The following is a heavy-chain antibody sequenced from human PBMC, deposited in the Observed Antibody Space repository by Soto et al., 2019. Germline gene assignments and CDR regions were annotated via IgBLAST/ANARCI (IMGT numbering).Heavy chain of an antibody. V-gene: IGHV1-69*13. J-gene: IGHJ6*02. Sequence: SVKVSCKASGGTFSSYAISWVRQAPGQGLEWMGGIIPIFGTANYAQKFQGRVTITADESTSTAYMELSSLRSEDTAVYYCAKYYGSGITWHPPSGMDVWGQGTTVTVSS. CDR1: GGTFSSYA. CDR2: IIPIFGTA. D-gene: IGHD3-10*01. CDR3: AKYYGSGITWHPPSGMDV.